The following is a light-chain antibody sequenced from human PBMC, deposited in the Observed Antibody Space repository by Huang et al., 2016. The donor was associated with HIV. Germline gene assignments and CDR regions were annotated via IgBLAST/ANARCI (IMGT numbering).Light chain of an antibody. Sequence: DIQMTQSPSSLSASVGERVTITYQASQDISNYLSWYQHKPGRATKPLIFDASSLETGVPSMFSGRGSGTYFTLTIASLQPEDVATYYCQHYDYPYTFGQGTKLEIK. CDR2: DAS. CDR3: QHYDYPYT. J-gene: IGKJ2*01. V-gene: IGKV1-33*01. CDR1: QDISNY.